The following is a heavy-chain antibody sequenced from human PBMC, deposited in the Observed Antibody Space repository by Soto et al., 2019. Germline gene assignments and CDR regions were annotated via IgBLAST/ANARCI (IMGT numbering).Heavy chain of an antibody. Sequence: GGSLRLSCAASGFTFDVYGMSWVRQAPGKGLEWVSGINWNGGSTGYADSVKGRFTISRDNAKNSLYLQMNSLRAEDTALYHCAREHGYGLVPNGAFDIWGQGTMVIVSS. CDR2: INWNGGST. CDR1: GFTFDVYG. CDR3: AREHGYGLVPNGAFDI. J-gene: IGHJ3*02. V-gene: IGHV3-20*01. D-gene: IGHD5-12*01.